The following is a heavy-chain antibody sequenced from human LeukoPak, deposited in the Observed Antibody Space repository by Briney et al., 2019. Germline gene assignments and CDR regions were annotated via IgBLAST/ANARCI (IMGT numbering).Heavy chain of an antibody. CDR1: GFTFSDYY. J-gene: IGHJ6*02. CDR3: AKVAYGDYTLYYYYYGMDV. D-gene: IGHD4-17*01. V-gene: IGHV3-30*18. Sequence: GGSLRLSCAASGFTFSDYYMSWIRQAPGKGLEWVAVISYDGSNKYYADSVKGRFTISRDNSENTLYLQMNSLRAEDTAVYYCAKVAYGDYTLYYYYYGMDVWGQGTTVTVSS. CDR2: ISYDGSNK.